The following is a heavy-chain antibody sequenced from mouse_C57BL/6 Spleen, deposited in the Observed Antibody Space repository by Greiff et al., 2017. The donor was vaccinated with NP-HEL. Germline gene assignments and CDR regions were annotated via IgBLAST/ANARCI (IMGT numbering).Heavy chain of an antibody. D-gene: IGHD1-1*02. V-gene: IGHV2-5*01. CDR2: IWSGGST. Sequence: QVQLQQSGPGLVQPSQSLSITCTVSGFSLTSYGVHWVRQSPGKGLEWLGVIWSGGSTDYNAAFMSRLSITKDNSKSQVFFKMNSLQADDTSIYYCAKDYGGLYYYAMDYWGQGTSVTVSS. J-gene: IGHJ4*01. CDR3: AKDYGGLYYYAMDY. CDR1: GFSLTSYG.